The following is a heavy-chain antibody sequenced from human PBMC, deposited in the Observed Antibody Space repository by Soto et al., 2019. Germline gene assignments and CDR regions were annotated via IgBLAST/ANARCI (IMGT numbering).Heavy chain of an antibody. CDR1: GRSISSGGYS. Sequence: SETLSLTCAVSGRSISSGGYSWGWIRQPPGKGLEWIGSIYYSGSTYYNPSLKSRVTISVDTSKNQFSLKLSSVTAADTAVYYCARHEHDYGGNSAGYGMDVWGQGTTVTVSS. V-gene: IGHV4-30-2*03. CDR3: ARHEHDYGGNSAGYGMDV. J-gene: IGHJ6*02. D-gene: IGHD4-17*01. CDR2: IYYSGST.